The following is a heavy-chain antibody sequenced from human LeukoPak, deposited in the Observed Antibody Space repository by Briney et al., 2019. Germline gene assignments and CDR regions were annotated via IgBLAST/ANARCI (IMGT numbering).Heavy chain of an antibody. CDR3: APDLRGSAWSLDD. J-gene: IGHJ4*02. CDR1: GFTFSSYA. V-gene: IGHV3-23*01. CDR2: ISGSGAST. Sequence: PGESLRLSCAASGFTFSSYAMSWVRQAPGKGLEWVSLISGSGASTHYPDSVKGRFTISRDNSKNTLSLQMNSLRAEDTAVYYCAPDLRGSAWSLDDWGQGTLVTVSS. D-gene: IGHD6-13*01.